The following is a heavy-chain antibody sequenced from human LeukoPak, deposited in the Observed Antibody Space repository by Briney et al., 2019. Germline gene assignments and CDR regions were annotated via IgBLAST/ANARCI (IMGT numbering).Heavy chain of an antibody. D-gene: IGHD2-15*01. J-gene: IGHJ4*02. V-gene: IGHV1-2*02. CDR2: INPNSGGT. CDR3: ARERPIVGVVVAMDFDY. Sequence: ASVKVSCKASGYTFTGYYMHWVRQAPGQGLEWMGWINPNSGGTGYAQKFQGRVTVTRDTSISTTYMELTRLGSDDTAVYYCARERPIVGVVVAMDFDYWGQGTLVTVSS. CDR1: GYTFTGYY.